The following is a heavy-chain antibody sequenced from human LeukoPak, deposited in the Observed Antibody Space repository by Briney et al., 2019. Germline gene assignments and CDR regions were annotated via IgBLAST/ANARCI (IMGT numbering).Heavy chain of an antibody. CDR3: ARDCSSTSCNRDAFDI. CDR1: GGSISSYY. V-gene: IGHV4-59*01. J-gene: IGHJ3*02. CDR2: IYYSGST. Sequence: PSETLSLTCTVSGGSISSYYWSWIRQPPGKGLEWIGYIYYSGSTNYNPSLKSRVTISVDTSKNQFSLKLSSVTTADTAVYYCARDCSSTSCNRDAFDIWGQGTMVTVSS. D-gene: IGHD2-2*02.